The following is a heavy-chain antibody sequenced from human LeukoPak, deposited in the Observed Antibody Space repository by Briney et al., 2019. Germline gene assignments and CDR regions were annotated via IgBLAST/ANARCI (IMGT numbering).Heavy chain of an antibody. Sequence: GGSLRLSCAASGFTFSSYAMSWVRQAPGKGLEWVSAISGSGGSTYYADSVKGRFTISRDNSKNTLYLQMNSLRAEDTAVYYCAKFGPGFIAAAGTPRGAFDIWGQGTMVTVSS. CDR3: AKFGPGFIAAAGTPRGAFDI. V-gene: IGHV3-23*01. CDR1: GFTFSSYA. CDR2: ISGSGGST. J-gene: IGHJ3*02. D-gene: IGHD6-13*01.